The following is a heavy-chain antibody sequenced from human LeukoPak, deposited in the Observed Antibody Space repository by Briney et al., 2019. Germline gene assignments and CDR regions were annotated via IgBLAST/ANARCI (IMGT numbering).Heavy chain of an antibody. CDR2: INHSGST. J-gene: IGHJ4*02. D-gene: IGHD1-14*01. Sequence: PSETLSLTCAVYGGSFSGYYWSWIRQPPGKGLEWIGEINHSGSTNYNPSLKSRVTISVDTSKNQFSLKLSSVTAADTAVYYCSTEPPFDYWGQGTLVTVPS. CDR1: GGSFSGYY. CDR3: STEPPFDY. V-gene: IGHV4-34*01.